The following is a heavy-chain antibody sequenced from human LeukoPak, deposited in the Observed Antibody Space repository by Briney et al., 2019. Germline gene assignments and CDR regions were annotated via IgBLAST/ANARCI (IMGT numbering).Heavy chain of an antibody. Sequence: GGSLRLSCTASGFTFGEYAMSWFRQAPGKGLEWVGFIRSKAYGGTTEYAASVKGRFTISRDDSKSIAYLQINSLKTVDTAVYYCTRSTYYYDSSGYYYFDYWGQGTLVTVSS. CDR3: TRSTYYYDSSGYYYFDY. D-gene: IGHD3-22*01. CDR2: IRSKAYGGTT. J-gene: IGHJ4*02. V-gene: IGHV3-49*03. CDR1: GFTFGEYA.